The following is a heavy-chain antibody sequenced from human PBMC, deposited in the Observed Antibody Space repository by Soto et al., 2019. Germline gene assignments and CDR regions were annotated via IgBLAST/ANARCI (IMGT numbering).Heavy chain of an antibody. CDR3: SRLVPTGGAFDI. D-gene: IGHD3-10*01. J-gene: IGHJ3*02. Sequence: SETLSLTCTVSGGSISSSSYYWGWIRQPPGKGLEWIGSIYYSGSTYYNTSLKSRVTISVDTSKNHFSLKLTSVTAADTAVYYCSRLVPTGGAFDIWGQGTMVTVSS. CDR2: IYYSGST. CDR1: GGSISSSSYY. V-gene: IGHV4-39*01.